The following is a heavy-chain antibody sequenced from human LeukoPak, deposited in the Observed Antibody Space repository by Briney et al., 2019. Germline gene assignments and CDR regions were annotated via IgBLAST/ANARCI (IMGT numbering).Heavy chain of an antibody. Sequence: SETLSLTCTVSGGSISSYYWSWIRQPPGKGLEWIGRIYTSGSTNYNPSLKSRVTISVDTSKNQFSLKLSSVTAADTAVYYCARHSTFFGVVIIKGRVRGPFDYWGQGTLVIVSS. CDR3: ARHSTFFGVVIIKGRVRGPFDY. CDR2: IYTSGST. CDR1: GGSISSYY. D-gene: IGHD3-3*01. J-gene: IGHJ4*02. V-gene: IGHV4-4*07.